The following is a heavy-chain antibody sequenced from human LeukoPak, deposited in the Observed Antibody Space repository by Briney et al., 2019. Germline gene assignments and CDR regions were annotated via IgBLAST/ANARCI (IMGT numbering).Heavy chain of an antibody. CDR1: GYTLTELS. J-gene: IGHJ3*02. CDR3: ATSNRDAFDI. Sequence: ASVKVSGRVSGYTLTELSMHWVRQAPGKGLEWMGGFDPEDGETIYAQKFQGRVTMTEDTSTDTAYMELSSLRSEDTAVYYCATSNRDAFDIWGQGTMVTVSS. CDR2: FDPEDGET. V-gene: IGHV1-24*01. D-gene: IGHD2-2*01.